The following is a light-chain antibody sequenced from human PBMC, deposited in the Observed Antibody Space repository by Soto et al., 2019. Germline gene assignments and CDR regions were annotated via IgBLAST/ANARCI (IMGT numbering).Light chain of an antibody. CDR1: QSVSGSY. J-gene: IGKJ1*01. V-gene: IGKV3D-20*02. Sequence: EIVLTQSPGTMSLSPGERATLSCRASQSVSGSYLAWYQQKPGQAPRLLIYGASSRATGIPDRFSGSGSGTDFTLTISRLEPEDFAVYYCLQRSDWRTFGRGTKVDIK. CDR2: GAS. CDR3: LQRSDWRT.